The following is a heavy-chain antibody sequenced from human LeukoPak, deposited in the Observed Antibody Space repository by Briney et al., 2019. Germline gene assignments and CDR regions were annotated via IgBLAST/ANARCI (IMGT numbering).Heavy chain of an antibody. CDR2: IWYDGSNK. J-gene: IGHJ6*02. Sequence: GGSLRLSCAASGFTFSSYGMHWVRQAPGKGLEWVAVIWYDGSNKYYADSVKGRFTISRDNSKNTLYLQMNSLRAEDTAVYYCARAGYSNYYYYGMDDWGQGTTVTVSS. V-gene: IGHV3-33*01. CDR1: GFTFSSYG. CDR3: ARAGYSNYYYYGMDD. D-gene: IGHD4-4*01.